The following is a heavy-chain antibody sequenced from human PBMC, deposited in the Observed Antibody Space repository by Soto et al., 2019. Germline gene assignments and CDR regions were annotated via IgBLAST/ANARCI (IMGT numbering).Heavy chain of an antibody. Sequence: QVQLQESGPGLVKPSETLSLPCTVSGGSNSSYYWCWFRQPAGKGLVRLGRIYTSGSTNYNPSLKSRGTMSEHTSKNQFSLKLSAVTAADTAVYYCVGDIVVVPAVINYYYYYGMDVWGQGTTVTVSS. V-gene: IGHV4-4*07. J-gene: IGHJ6*02. CDR3: VGDIVVVPAVINYYYYYGMDV. CDR2: IYTSGST. D-gene: IGHD2-2*02. CDR1: GGSNSSYY.